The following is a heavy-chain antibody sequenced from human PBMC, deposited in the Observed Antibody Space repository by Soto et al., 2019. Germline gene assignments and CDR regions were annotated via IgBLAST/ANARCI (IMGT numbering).Heavy chain of an antibody. D-gene: IGHD5-12*01. CDR1: GGTFSSYA. J-gene: IGHJ5*02. CDR2: IIPIFGTA. CDR3: ARKSVEMATNCWFDP. Sequence: QVQLVQSGAEVKKPGSSVKVSCKASGGTFSSYAIGWVRQAPGQGLEWMGGIIPIFGTANYAQKFQGRVTITADESTSTAYMELSSLRSEDTAVYYCARKSVEMATNCWFDPWGQGTLVTVSS. V-gene: IGHV1-69*01.